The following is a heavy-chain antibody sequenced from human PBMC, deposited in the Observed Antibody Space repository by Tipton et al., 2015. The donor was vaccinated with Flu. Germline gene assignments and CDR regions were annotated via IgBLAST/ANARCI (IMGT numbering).Heavy chain of an antibody. J-gene: IGHJ3*02. CDR3: AKRYCSSSTCYIPDAFVT. D-gene: IGHD2-2*01. CDR2: ISKDGNSI. V-gene: IGHV3-74*01. Sequence: SLRLSCAASGFIFSTYWMHWVRQAPGKGLEWVARISKDGNSITYADSVRGRFILSRDNSRNTLYLQMNNLRVEDTAVYYCAKRYCSSSTCYIPDAFVTWGQGTMVTVSS. CDR1: GFIFSTYW.